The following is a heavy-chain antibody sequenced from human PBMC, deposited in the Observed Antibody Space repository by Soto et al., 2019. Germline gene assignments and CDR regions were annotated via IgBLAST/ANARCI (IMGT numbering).Heavy chain of an antibody. D-gene: IGHD5-12*01. V-gene: IGHV1-18*01. J-gene: IGHJ4*02. Sequence: ASVKVSCKASGYTFTSYGTSWVRQAPGQGLEWMGWISAYNGNTNYAQKLQGRVSLTTDTSSTTAYMELRSLTSDDTAVYYCARDLVPGYTGFSDYWGQGTLVTVSS. CDR1: GYTFTSYG. CDR3: ARDLVPGYTGFSDY. CDR2: ISAYNGNT.